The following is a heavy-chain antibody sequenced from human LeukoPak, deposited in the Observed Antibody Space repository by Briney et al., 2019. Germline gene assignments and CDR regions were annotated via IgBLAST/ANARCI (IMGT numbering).Heavy chain of an antibody. Sequence: GGSLRLSCAASGFTFSSYWMSWVRQAPGKGLEWVANIKQDGSEKYYVDSVKGRFIISRDNAKNSLYLQMNSLRAEDTAVYYCARDRDYDFWSGTVVPYYFDYWGQGTLVTVSS. CDR3: ARDRDYDFWSGTVVPYYFDY. J-gene: IGHJ4*02. CDR2: IKQDGSEK. V-gene: IGHV3-7*01. CDR1: GFTFSSYW. D-gene: IGHD3-3*01.